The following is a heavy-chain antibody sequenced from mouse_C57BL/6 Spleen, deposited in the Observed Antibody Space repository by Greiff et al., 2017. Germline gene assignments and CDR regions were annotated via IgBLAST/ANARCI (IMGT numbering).Heavy chain of an antibody. CDR3: ASPRQLRLWFAY. Sequence: EVQLQQSGPELVKPGASVKISCKASGYTFTDYYMNWVKQSHGKSLEWIGDINPNNGGTSYNQKFKGKATLTVDKSSSTAYMELRSLTSEDSAVYYCASPRQLRLWFAYWGQGTLVTVSA. CDR2: INPNNGGT. V-gene: IGHV1-26*01. CDR1: GYTFTDYY. D-gene: IGHD3-2*02. J-gene: IGHJ3*01.